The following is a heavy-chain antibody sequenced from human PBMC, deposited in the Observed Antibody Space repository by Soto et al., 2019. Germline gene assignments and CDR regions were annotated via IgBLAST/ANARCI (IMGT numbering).Heavy chain of an antibody. J-gene: IGHJ6*03. V-gene: IGHV1-69*04. CDR2: IIPILGIA. CDR3: AREDYGDYCMDV. Sequence: GASVKVSCKASGGTFSSYTMSWVRQAPGQGLEWMGRIIPILGIANYAQKFQGRVTITADKSTSTAYMELSSLRSEDTAVYYCAREDYGDYCMDVWGKGTTVTVSS. CDR1: GGTFSSYT. D-gene: IGHD4-17*01.